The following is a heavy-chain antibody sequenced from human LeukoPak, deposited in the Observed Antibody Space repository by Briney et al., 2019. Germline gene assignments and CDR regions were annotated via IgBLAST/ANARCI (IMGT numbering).Heavy chain of an antibody. CDR2: ISGSGGST. J-gene: IGHJ4*02. CDR3: AKENDYGSGSYYNR. Sequence: TGGSLRLSCAASGFTFSSYAMTWVRQAPGKGLEWVSAISGSGGSTYYADSVKGRFTISRDNSKNTLYLQMNSLRAEDTAVYYCAKENDYGSGSYYNRWGQGTLVTVSS. CDR1: GFTFSSYA. V-gene: IGHV3-23*01. D-gene: IGHD3-10*01.